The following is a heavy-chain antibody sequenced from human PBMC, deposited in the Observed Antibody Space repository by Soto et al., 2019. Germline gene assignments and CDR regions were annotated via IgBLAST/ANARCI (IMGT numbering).Heavy chain of an antibody. CDR3: TRDPEAAYYYDSSGYYGNAFDI. Sequence: EVQLVESGGGLVKPGRSLRLSCTASGFTFGDYAMSWFRQAPGKGLEWVGFIRSKAYGGTTEYAASVKGRFTISRDDSKSIAYLQMNSLKTEDTAVYYCTRDPEAAYYYDSSGYYGNAFDIWGQGTMVTVSS. CDR2: IRSKAYGGTT. V-gene: IGHV3-49*05. D-gene: IGHD3-22*01. J-gene: IGHJ3*02. CDR1: GFTFGDYA.